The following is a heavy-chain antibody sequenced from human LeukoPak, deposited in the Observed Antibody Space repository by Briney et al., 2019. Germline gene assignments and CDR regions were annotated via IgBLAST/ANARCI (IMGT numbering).Heavy chain of an antibody. Sequence: PGGSLRHSCAASGFIVSANYMSWVRQAPGKGLEWVSVIYTGGSTYYADSVKGRFTISRDNSKNTVYLQMTSLRAEDTAVYYCAKEGDCSTTSCLTGGLDVWGKGTTVTVSS. J-gene: IGHJ6*04. V-gene: IGHV3-53*01. CDR3: AKEGDCSTTSCLTGGLDV. D-gene: IGHD2-2*01. CDR1: GFIVSANY. CDR2: IYTGGST.